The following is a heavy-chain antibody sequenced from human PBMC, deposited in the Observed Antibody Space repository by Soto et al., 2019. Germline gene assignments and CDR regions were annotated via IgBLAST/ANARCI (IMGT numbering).Heavy chain of an antibody. CDR2: IYYSGST. CDR3: ARLGMVTTYYFDY. CDR1: GGSISSGGYY. V-gene: IGHV4-31*03. J-gene: IGHJ4*02. D-gene: IGHD5-18*01. Sequence: SETLSLTCTVSGGSISSGGYYWSWIRQHPGKGLEWIGYIYYSGSTYYKPSLKSRVTISVDTSKNQFSLRLNSVTAADTAAYYCARLGMVTTYYFDYWGQGTLVTVSS.